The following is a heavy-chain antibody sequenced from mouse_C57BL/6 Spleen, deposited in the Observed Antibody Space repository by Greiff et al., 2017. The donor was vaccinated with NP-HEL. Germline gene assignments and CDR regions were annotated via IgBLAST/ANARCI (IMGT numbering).Heavy chain of an antibody. D-gene: IGHD1-1*01. V-gene: IGHV1-19*01. Sequence: EIQLQQSGPVLVKPGASVKMSCKASGYTFTDYYMNWVKQSHGKSLEWIGVINPYNGGTSYNQKFKGKATLTVDKSSSTAYMELNSLTSEDSAVYYCERKVVGTTVYCDVWGTGTTVTVSS. CDR2: INPYNGGT. CDR1: GYTFTDYY. J-gene: IGHJ1*03. CDR3: ERKVVGTTVYCDV.